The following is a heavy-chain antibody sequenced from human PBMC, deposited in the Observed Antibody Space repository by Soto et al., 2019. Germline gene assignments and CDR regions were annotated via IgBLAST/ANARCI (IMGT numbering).Heavy chain of an antibody. CDR3: ARCISGYDRYYYYMDV. CDR1: GYTFTRYD. V-gene: IGHV1-8*01. J-gene: IGHJ6*03. D-gene: IGHD5-12*01. Sequence: GASVKVCCKASGYTFTRYDINWARPATGQGLERMGWMNPNSGNTGYAQKFQGRVTMTRNTSISTAYMELSSLRSEDTAVYYCARCISGYDRYYYYMDVWGQGATLTVSS. CDR2: MNPNSGNT.